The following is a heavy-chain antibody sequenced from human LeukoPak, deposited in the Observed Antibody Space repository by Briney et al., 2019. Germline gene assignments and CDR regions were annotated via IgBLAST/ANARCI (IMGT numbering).Heavy chain of an antibody. CDR3: AKGPAYVSGWHFDY. CDR1: GFTFNNYA. D-gene: IGHD6-19*01. CDR2: ISGSGDNT. J-gene: IGHJ4*02. Sequence: GGSLRLSCAASGFTFNNYAMTWVRQAPGKGLEWVSGISGSGDNTYHAHTVKGRFTISRDNSKNTLYLQMNSLRVEDTAVYYCAKGPAYVSGWHFDYWGQGTLVTVSS. V-gene: IGHV3-23*01.